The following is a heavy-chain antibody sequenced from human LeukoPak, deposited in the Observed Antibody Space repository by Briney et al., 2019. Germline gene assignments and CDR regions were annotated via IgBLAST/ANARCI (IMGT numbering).Heavy chain of an antibody. V-gene: IGHV3-23*01. CDR3: AKKQHSGYFPFDY. J-gene: IGHJ4*02. Sequence: GGSLRLSCAASGFTFSSYAMSWVRQAPGKGLEWVSTIRDSGAYGFYADSVKGRFTISRDNSRNTLFLQMDSLRAEDTAVYFCAKKQHSGYFPFDYWGQGTLVTVSS. CDR1: GFTFSSYA. CDR2: IRDSGAYG. D-gene: IGHD3-22*01.